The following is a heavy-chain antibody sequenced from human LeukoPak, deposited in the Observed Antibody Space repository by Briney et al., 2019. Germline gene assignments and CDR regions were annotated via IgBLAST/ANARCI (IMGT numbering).Heavy chain of an antibody. V-gene: IGHV3-30*01. CDR1: GFTFSSYA. J-gene: IGHJ6*03. Sequence: GGSLRLSCAASGFTFSSYAMHWVRQAPGKGLEWVAVISYDGSNKYYADSVKGRFTISRDNSKNTLYLQMNSLRAEDTAVYYCARETGYSSSWYYYYYYMDVWGKGTTVTVPS. CDR2: ISYDGSNK. D-gene: IGHD6-13*01. CDR3: ARETGYSSSWYYYYYYMDV.